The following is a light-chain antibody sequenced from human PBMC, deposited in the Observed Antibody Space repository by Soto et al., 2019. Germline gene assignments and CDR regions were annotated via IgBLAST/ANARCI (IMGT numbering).Light chain of an antibody. CDR2: DVS. CDR3: CSYAGSYSLV. CDR1: SSDVGAYNY. J-gene: IGLJ3*02. Sequence: QSALTQPRSVSGSPGQSVTISCTGTSSDVGAYNYVSWYQHHPGKAPKVMIYDVSERPSGVPDRFSGSKSDNKASLTISGLQAEDEADYYCCSYAGSYSLVFGGGTKLAVL. V-gene: IGLV2-11*01.